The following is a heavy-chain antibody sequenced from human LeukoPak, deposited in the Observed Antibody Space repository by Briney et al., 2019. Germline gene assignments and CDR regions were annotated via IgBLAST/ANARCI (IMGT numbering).Heavy chain of an antibody. CDR2: IYYSGST. J-gene: IGHJ2*01. Sequence: SETLSLTCTVSGGSISSGDYYWSWIRQPPGKGLEWIGYIYYSGSTYYNPSLKSRVTISVDTSKNQFSLKLSSVTAADTAVYYCARDFHCSSTSCYYRWYFDLWGRGTLVIVSS. CDR3: ARDFHCSSTSCYYRWYFDL. CDR1: GGSISSGDYY. V-gene: IGHV4-30-4*01. D-gene: IGHD2-2*01.